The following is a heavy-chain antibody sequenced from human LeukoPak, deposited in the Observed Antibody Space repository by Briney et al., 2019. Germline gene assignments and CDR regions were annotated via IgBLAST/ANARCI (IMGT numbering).Heavy chain of an antibody. CDR1: GGSISSSSYY. CDR3: ARLSYYYDSSGYHTTDAFDI. D-gene: IGHD3-22*01. V-gene: IGHV4-39*01. CDR2: IYYSGST. Sequence: SETRSLTCTVSGGSISSSSYYWGWIRQPPGKGLEWIGSIYYSGSTYYNPSLKSRVTISVDTSKNQFSLKLSSVTAADTAVYYCARLSYYYDSSGYHTTDAFDIWGQGTMVTVSS. J-gene: IGHJ3*02.